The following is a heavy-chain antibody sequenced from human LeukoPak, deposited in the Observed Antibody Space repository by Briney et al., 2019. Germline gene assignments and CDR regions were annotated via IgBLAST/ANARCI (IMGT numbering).Heavy chain of an antibody. V-gene: IGHV3-21*01. Sequence: GGSLRLSCAASGFTFSSNSMNWVRQAPGKGLEWVSSISSSSSYIYYADSVKGRFTISRDNAKNSLYLQMNSLRAEDTAVYYCARDQGSWSDAFDIWGQGTMVTVSS. CDR2: ISSSSSYI. CDR1: GFTFSSNS. CDR3: ARDQGSWSDAFDI. J-gene: IGHJ3*02. D-gene: IGHD6-13*01.